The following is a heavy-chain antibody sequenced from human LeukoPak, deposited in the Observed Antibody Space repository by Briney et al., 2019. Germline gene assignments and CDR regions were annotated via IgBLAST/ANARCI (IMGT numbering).Heavy chain of an antibody. D-gene: IGHD6-19*01. V-gene: IGHV1-69*05. Sequence: SGKVCCKASGATSSSYAISWVRQAPGQGPGWMGGIIPMYGTSNYAQKFQGRGTITTDDSTSTAFMELSSLRSEDTAVYYCARGRSSSGRTPTYFDYWGQGSLVTVSS. CDR2: IIPMYGTS. CDR3: ARGRSSSGRTPTYFDY. J-gene: IGHJ4*02. CDR1: GATSSSYA.